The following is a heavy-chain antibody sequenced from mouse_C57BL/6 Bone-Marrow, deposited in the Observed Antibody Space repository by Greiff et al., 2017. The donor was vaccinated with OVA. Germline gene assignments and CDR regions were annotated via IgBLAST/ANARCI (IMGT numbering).Heavy chain of an antibody. Sequence: EVQLQQSGPELVKPGASVKISCKASGYTFTDYYMNWVKQSHGKSLEWIGDINPNNGGTSYNQKFKGKATLTVDKSSSTAYMELRSLTSEDSAVYYCARDGYYDAMDYWGQGTTLTVSS. V-gene: IGHV1-26*01. CDR1: GYTFTDYY. J-gene: IGHJ2*01. CDR2: INPNNGGT. CDR3: ARDGYYDAMDY. D-gene: IGHD2-3*01.